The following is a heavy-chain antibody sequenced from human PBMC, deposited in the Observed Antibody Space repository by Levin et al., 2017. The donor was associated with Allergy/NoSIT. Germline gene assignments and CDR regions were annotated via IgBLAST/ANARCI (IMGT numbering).Heavy chain of an antibody. V-gene: IGHV3-30-3*01. CDR3: ARDGRADYGDYGDAFDI. D-gene: IGHD4-17*01. CDR2: ISYDGSNK. CDR1: GFTFSSYA. J-gene: IGHJ3*02. Sequence: GGSLRLSCAASGFTFSSYAMHWVRQAPGKGLEWVAVISYDGSNKYYADSVKGRFTISRDNSKNTLYLQMNSLRAEDTAVYYCARDGRADYGDYGDAFDIWGQGTMVTVSS.